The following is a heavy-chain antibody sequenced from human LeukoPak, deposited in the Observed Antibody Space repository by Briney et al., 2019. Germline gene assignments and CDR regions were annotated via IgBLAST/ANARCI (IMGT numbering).Heavy chain of an antibody. J-gene: IGHJ5*02. V-gene: IGHV1-69*04. CDR1: GCTFTSNG. CDR2: IIPILGIA. D-gene: IGHD6-13*01. CDR3: ARGLAAADNWFDP. Sequence: SVKVSCKASGCTFTSNGISWVRQAPGQGLEWMGRIIPILGIANYAQKFQGRVTITADKSTSTAYMELSSLRSEDTAVYYCARGLAAADNWFDPWGQGTLVTVSS.